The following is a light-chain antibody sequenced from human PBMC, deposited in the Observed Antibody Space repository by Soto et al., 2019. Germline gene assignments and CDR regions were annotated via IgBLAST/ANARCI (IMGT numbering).Light chain of an antibody. CDR3: QRYNSAPRT. CDR2: AAS. Sequence: DIQMTQSPSSLSASVGDRVTITCRASQGISNYLAWYQQRPGKVPRLLIYAASTSQSGVPSRFSGSGSGSDFTLTIRSLQPEDVATYYCQRYNSAPRTFGQGTKVDI. J-gene: IGKJ1*01. CDR1: QGISNY. V-gene: IGKV1-27*01.